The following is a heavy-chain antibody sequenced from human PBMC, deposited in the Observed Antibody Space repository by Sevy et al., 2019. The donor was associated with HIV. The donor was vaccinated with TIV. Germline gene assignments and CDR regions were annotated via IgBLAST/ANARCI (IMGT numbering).Heavy chain of an antibody. Sequence: GGSLRLSCGASGSIFSLYGVHWVRQAPGKGLEWVAFIRFDGSDKYYADSVKGRFTISRDNSKNTLYLQMNSLRPEDTALYYCAKDLESYSSSWPYCFDYWGQGTLVTVSS. V-gene: IGHV3-30*02. CDR2: IRFDGSDK. CDR3: AKDLESYSSSWPYCFDY. J-gene: IGHJ4*02. CDR1: GSIFSLYG. D-gene: IGHD6-13*01.